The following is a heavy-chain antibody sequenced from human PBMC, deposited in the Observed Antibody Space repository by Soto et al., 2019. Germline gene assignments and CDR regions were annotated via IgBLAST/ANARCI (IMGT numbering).Heavy chain of an antibody. CDR3: ARTLTYSSSWPLDDY. CDR1: GYTFTSYG. Sequence: GASVKVSCKASGYTFTSYGISWVRQAPGQGLEWMGWISAYNGNTNYAQKLQGRVTMTTDTSTSTAYMELRSLRSDDTAVYYCARTLTYSSSWPLDDYRGQGTLVTVSS. D-gene: IGHD6-13*01. V-gene: IGHV1-18*01. CDR2: ISAYNGNT. J-gene: IGHJ4*02.